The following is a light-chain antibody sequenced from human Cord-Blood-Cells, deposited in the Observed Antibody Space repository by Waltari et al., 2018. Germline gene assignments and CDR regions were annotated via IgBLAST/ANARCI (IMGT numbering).Light chain of an antibody. Sequence: QSALTQPPSASGSPGQSVTISCTGTSSDVGGYNYVSRYQQPPGNAPKLMIYEVSKRPSGVPDRFSGSKSGNTASLTVSGLQAEDEADYYCSSYAGSNNLVFGGGTKLTVL. J-gene: IGLJ2*01. CDR1: SSDVGGYNY. CDR2: EVS. V-gene: IGLV2-8*01. CDR3: SSYAGSNNLV.